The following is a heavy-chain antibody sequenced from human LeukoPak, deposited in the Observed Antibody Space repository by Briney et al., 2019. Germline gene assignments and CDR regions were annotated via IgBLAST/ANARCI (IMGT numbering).Heavy chain of an antibody. CDR3: ARDGGYCSGGSCYSGFDY. CDR1: GGSISSSSYY. D-gene: IGHD2-15*01. V-gene: IGHV4-61*01. J-gene: IGHJ4*02. Sequence: PSETLSLTCTVSGGSISSSSYYWSWIRQPPGKGLEWIGYIYYSGSTNYNPSLKSRVTISVDTSKNQFSLKLSSVTAADTAVYYCARDGGYCSGGSCYSGFDYWGQGTLVTVSP. CDR2: IYYSGST.